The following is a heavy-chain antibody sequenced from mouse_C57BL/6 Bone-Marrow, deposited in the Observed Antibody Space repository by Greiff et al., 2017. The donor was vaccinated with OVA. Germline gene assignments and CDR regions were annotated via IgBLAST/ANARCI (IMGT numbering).Heavy chain of an antibody. CDR3: ARGKGRYFDV. J-gene: IGHJ1*03. CDR1: GISITPGNYR. CDR2: IYYSGTI. Sequence: ESGPGLVKPSQTVFLTCTVTGISITPGNYRWSWIRQFPGKKLEWRGYIYYSGTITYNPSLTSRTTITRDTRKNQFFLEMNSLTAEDAATYYGARGKGRYFDVWGTGTTLTVSS. V-gene: IGHV3-5*01.